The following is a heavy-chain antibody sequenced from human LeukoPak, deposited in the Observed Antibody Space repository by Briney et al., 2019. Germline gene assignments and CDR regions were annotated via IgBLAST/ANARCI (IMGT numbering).Heavy chain of an antibody. Sequence: PLETLSLTCTVSGGSISSGGYYWSWIRQHPGKGLEWIGYIYYSGSTYYNPSLKSRVTISVDTSKNQFSLKLSSVTAADTAVYYCARVRPYYYDSSGYQWGQGTLVTVSS. J-gene: IGHJ4*02. CDR3: ARVRPYYYDSSGYQ. D-gene: IGHD3-22*01. V-gene: IGHV4-31*03. CDR1: GGSISSGGYY. CDR2: IYYSGST.